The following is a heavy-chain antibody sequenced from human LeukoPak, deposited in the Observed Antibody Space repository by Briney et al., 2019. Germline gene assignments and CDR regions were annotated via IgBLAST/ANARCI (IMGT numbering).Heavy chain of an antibody. Sequence: ASETLSLTCTVSGGSISSYYWSWIRQPAGKGLEWIGRIYTSGSTNYNPSLKSRVTMSVDTSKNQFSLKLSSVTAADTAVYYCARDQGKDYYDSSGYDRDAFDIWGQGTMVTVSS. CDR1: GGSISSYY. V-gene: IGHV4-4*07. CDR2: IYTSGST. D-gene: IGHD3-22*01. J-gene: IGHJ3*02. CDR3: ARDQGKDYYDSSGYDRDAFDI.